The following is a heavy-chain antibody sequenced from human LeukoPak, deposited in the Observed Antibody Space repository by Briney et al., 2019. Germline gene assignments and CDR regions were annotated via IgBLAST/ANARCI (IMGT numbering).Heavy chain of an antibody. D-gene: IGHD5-12*01. CDR1: GGTFSSYA. CDR2: IIPILGIA. Sequence: GASVKVSCKASGGTFSSYAISWVRQAPGQGLEWMGRIIPILGIANYAQKFQGRVTITADKSTSTAYMELSSLRSEDTAVYYCARAGERIVAAVNDAFDILGQGTMVTVSS. J-gene: IGHJ3*02. V-gene: IGHV1-69*04. CDR3: ARAGERIVAAVNDAFDI.